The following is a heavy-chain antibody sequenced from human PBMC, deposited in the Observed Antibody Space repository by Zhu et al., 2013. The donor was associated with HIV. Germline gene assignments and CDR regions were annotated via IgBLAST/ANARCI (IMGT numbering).Heavy chain of an antibody. D-gene: IGHD2-15*01. CDR1: GIHFQQLL. J-gene: IGHJ4*02. CDR2: IIPIFTTA. CDR3: ARGGAGGNGGTWLY. V-gene: IGHV1-69*06. Sequence: QVQLVQSGAEVRKPGASVKVSCKAAGIHFQQLLYTLGAQAPGQGLEWMGGIIPIFTTANYAQNFQGRVRITADKSTGTAYMELSSLRSDDTAVYYCARGGAGGNGGTWLYWGQGSLVVVSS.